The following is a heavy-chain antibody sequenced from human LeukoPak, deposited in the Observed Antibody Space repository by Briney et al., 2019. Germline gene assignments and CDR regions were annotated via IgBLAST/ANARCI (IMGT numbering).Heavy chain of an antibody. CDR3: ARRYCSSTSCYYYFDY. D-gene: IGHD2-2*01. CDR1: GYTFTGYY. CDR2: INPNSGGT. Sequence: ASVKVSCKASGYTFTGYYMHWVRQAPGQGLEWMGRINPNSGGTNYAQKFQGRVTMTRDTSISTAYMELSRLRYDDKAVYYCARRYCSSTSCYYYFDYWGQGTLVTVSS. V-gene: IGHV1-2*06. J-gene: IGHJ4*02.